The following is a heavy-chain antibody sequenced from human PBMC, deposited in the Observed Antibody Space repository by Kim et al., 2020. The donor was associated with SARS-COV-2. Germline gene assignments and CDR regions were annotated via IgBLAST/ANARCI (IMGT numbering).Heavy chain of an antibody. J-gene: IGHJ5*01. Sequence: SETLSLTCTVSGGSISSYYWSWIRQPPGKGLEWIGYIYYSGSTNYNPSLKSRVTISVGTSKNQFSLKLSSVTAADTAVYYCARGTRRDIVLMVYDLINWFDPWGQGTLVTVSS. D-gene: IGHD2-8*01. CDR1: GGSISSYY. V-gene: IGHV4-59*13. CDR3: ARGTRRDIVLMVYDLINWFDP. CDR2: IYYSGST.